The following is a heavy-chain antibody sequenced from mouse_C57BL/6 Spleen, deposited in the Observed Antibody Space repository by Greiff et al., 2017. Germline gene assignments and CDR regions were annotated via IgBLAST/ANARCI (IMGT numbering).Heavy chain of an antibody. D-gene: IGHD2-3*01. J-gene: IGHJ2*01. Sequence: QVQLQQPGAELVKPGASVKLSCKASGYTFTSYWMHWVKQRPGQGLEWIGMIHPNSGSTNYNEKFKSKATLTVDKSSSTASMQLSSLTSEDSAVYYCARSPIYDGYPYYFDYWGQGTTLTVSS. CDR2: IHPNSGST. CDR1: GYTFTSYW. V-gene: IGHV1-64*01. CDR3: ARSPIYDGYPYYFDY.